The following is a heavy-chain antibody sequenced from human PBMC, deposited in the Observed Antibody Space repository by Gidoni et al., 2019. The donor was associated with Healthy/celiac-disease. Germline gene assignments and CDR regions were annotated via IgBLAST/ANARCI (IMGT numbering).Heavy chain of an antibody. CDR2: ISSSSSYI. Sequence: EVQLVESGGGLVKPGGSLSLSCAASGFTFSSYSMNWVRQAPGKGLEWVSSISSSSSYIYYADSVKGRFTISRDNAKNSLYLQMNSLRAEDTAVYYCARAADDTPCYWGQGTLVTVSS. D-gene: IGHD6-25*01. J-gene: IGHJ4*02. V-gene: IGHV3-21*01. CDR1: GFTFSSYS. CDR3: ARAADDTPCY.